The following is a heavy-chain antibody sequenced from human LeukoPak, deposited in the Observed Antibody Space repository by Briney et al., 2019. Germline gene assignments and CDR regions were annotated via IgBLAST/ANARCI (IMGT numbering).Heavy chain of an antibody. CDR1: GGSFSGYY. CDR2: INHSGST. V-gene: IGHV4-34*01. CDR3: ARGGGSGYYPSGY. J-gene: IGHJ4*02. D-gene: IGHD3-3*01. Sequence: PSETLSLTCPVYGGSFSGYYWSWIRQPPGKGLEWIGEINHSGSTNYNPSLKSRVTISVDTSKNQFSLKLSSVTAADTAVYYCARGGGSGYYPSGYWGQGTLVTVSS.